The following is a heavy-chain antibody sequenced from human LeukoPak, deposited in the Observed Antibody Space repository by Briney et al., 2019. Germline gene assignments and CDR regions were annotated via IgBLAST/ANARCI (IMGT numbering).Heavy chain of an antibody. CDR1: GGSISSGGYY. CDR2: IYHSGST. Sequence: SETLSLTCTVSGGSISSGGYYWSWIRQPPGKGLEWIGYIYHSGSTYYNPSLKSRVTISVDRSKNQFSLKLSSVTAADTAVYYCARGEGYCSSTSCYNLVKAFADRNWFDPWGQGTLVTVSS. V-gene: IGHV4-30-2*01. D-gene: IGHD2-2*02. J-gene: IGHJ5*02. CDR3: ARGEGYCSSTSCYNLVKAFADRNWFDP.